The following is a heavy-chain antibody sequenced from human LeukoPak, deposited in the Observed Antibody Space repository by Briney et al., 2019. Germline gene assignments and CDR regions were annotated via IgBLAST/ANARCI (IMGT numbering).Heavy chain of an antibody. CDR1: GFTFSDYY. D-gene: IGHD2-2*03. Sequence: GGSLRLSCAASGFTFSDYYMTWIRQAPGRGLEWVSYISSSGSTIYYADSAKGRFTISRDSAKNSLFLQMNSLRAEDTAVYYCAREAGYCSSTGCSYYYYMDVWGKGTTVTVSS. CDR3: AREAGYCSSTGCSYYYYMDV. V-gene: IGHV3-11*04. CDR2: ISSSGSTI. J-gene: IGHJ6*03.